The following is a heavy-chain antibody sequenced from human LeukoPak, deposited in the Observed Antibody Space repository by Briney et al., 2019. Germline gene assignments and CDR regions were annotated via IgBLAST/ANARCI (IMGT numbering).Heavy chain of an antibody. Sequence: ASVKVSCKASGYTFTGYYMHWVRQAPGQGLEWMGWINPNSGGTNYAQKFQGRVTMTRDTSISTAYMELSRLRSDDTAVYYCARSRYSSGWYQDYWGQGTPVTVSS. CDR1: GYTFTGYY. CDR3: ARSRYSSGWYQDY. V-gene: IGHV1-2*02. CDR2: INPNSGGT. J-gene: IGHJ4*02. D-gene: IGHD6-19*01.